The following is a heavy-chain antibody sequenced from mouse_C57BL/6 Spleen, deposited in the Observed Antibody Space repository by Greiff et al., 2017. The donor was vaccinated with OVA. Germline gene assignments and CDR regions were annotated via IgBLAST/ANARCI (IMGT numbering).Heavy chain of an antibody. Sequence: VKLQESGPELVKPGASVKISCKASGYAFSSSWMNWVKQRPGKGLEWIGRIYPGDGDTNYNGKFKGKATLTADKSSSTAYMQLSSLTSEDSAVYFCARSLNYFDYWGQGTTLTVSS. V-gene: IGHV1-82*01. CDR1: GYAFSSSW. CDR2: IYPGDGDT. D-gene: IGHD1-3*01. CDR3: ARSLNYFDY. J-gene: IGHJ2*01.